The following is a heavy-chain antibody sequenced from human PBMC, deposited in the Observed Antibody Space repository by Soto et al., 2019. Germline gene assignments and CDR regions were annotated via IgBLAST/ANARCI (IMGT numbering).Heavy chain of an antibody. V-gene: IGHV3-30*03. CDR1: GFTFGSYS. Sequence: QVQLVESGGGVVQPGGSLRLSCAASGFTFGSYSMHWVRQAPGKGLEWVAVTGYDGTKKYYADSVKGRFTISRDNYRDTLDLQMDSLRTEDTALYYCARGEGFCSYGTCYRYFDNWGQGALVTVSS. CDR3: ARGEGFCSYGTCYRYFDN. J-gene: IGHJ4*02. CDR2: TGYDGTKK. D-gene: IGHD2-15*01.